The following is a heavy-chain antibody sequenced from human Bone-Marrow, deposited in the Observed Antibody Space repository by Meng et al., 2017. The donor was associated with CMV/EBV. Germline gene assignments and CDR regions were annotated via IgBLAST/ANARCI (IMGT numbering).Heavy chain of an antibody. Sequence: GGSLRLSCAASGFTFSSYSMNWVRQAPGKGLEWVSSISNSSSYIYYADSVKGRFTISRDSAKNSLYLQMNSLRAEDTAVYYCARDAYCSSIRCYLGAGFFDYWGQGTLVTVSS. V-gene: IGHV3-21*01. J-gene: IGHJ4*02. CDR1: GFTFSSYS. D-gene: IGHD2-2*01. CDR3: ARDAYCSSIRCYLGAGFFDY. CDR2: ISNSSSYI.